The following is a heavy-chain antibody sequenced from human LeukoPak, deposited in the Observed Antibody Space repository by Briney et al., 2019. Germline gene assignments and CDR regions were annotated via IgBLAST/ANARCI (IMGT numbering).Heavy chain of an antibody. V-gene: IGHV3-30-3*01. D-gene: IGHD3-22*01. CDR1: GFTFSSYA. CDR3: ARDPDYDSSEDGMDV. CDR2: ISYDGSNK. Sequence: GGSLRLSCAASGFTFSSYAMHWVRQAPGKGLEWVAVISYDGSNKYYADSVKGRFTISRDNSKNTLYLQMNSLRVEDTAVYYCARDPDYDSSEDGMDVWGQGTTVTVSS. J-gene: IGHJ6*02.